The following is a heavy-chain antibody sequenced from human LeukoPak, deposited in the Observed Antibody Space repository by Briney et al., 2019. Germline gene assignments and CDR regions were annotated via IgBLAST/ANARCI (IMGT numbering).Heavy chain of an antibody. CDR1: GGSISSYY. D-gene: IGHD2-15*01. V-gene: IGHV4-59*01. CDR3: ARGYCSGGSCPQGYYYGMDV. J-gene: IGHJ6*02. Sequence: KPSETLSLTCTVSGGSISSYYWSWIRQPPGKGLEWIGYIYYSGSTNYNPSLKSRVTISVGTSKNQFSLKLSSVTAADTAVYYCARGYCSGGSCPQGYYYGMDVWGQGTTVTVSS. CDR2: IYYSGST.